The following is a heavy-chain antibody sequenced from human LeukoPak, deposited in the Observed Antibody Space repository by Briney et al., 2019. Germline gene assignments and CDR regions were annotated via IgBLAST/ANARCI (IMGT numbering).Heavy chain of an antibody. J-gene: IGHJ3*02. Sequence: GGSLRLSCAASGFTFSSYEMNWIRQAPGKGLEWVSYISSSGSTIYYADSVKGRFTISRDNAKNSLYLQMNSLRAEDTAVYYCARVGYSSSLSAFDIWGQGTMVTVSS. CDR3: ARVGYSSSLSAFDI. V-gene: IGHV3-48*03. CDR1: GFTFSSYE. CDR2: ISSSGSTI. D-gene: IGHD6-13*01.